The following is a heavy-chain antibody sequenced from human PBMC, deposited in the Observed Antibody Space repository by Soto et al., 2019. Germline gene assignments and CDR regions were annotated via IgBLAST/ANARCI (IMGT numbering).Heavy chain of an antibody. J-gene: IGHJ6*02. CDR2: VNLNTGGT. CDR1: GYSFTGHY. V-gene: IGHV1-2*02. Sequence: QVQHVQSGAEVKKPGDSVKVSCKASGYSFTGHYMHWVRRAPGRSPEWMGWVNLNTGGTDYAQEFQGRVTMTTATSIRTVYLEVTGLKFDNTAIYYCASDPSSFLGRVYGMDVWGQGTAVTVSS. CDR3: ASDPSSFLGRVYGMDV.